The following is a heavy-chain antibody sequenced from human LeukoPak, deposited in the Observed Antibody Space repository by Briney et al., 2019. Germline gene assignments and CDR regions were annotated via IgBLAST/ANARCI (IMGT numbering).Heavy chain of an antibody. J-gene: IGHJ5*02. CDR3: ARADGYSSWFVH. CDR1: GFTFSSYA. D-gene: IGHD5-18*01. CDR2: ISYDGSNK. Sequence: GGSLRLSCAASGFTFSSYAMHWVRQAPGKGLEWVAVISYDGSNKYYADSVKGRFTISRDNSKNTLDLQMNSLRDEDTGVYYCARADGYSSWFVHWGQGTLVTVSS. V-gene: IGHV3-30*14.